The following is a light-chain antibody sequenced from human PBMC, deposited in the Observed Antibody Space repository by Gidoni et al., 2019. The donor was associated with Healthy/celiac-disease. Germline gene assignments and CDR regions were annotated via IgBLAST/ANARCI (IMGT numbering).Light chain of an antibody. CDR3: QQSYSTPPEP. CDR2: AAS. Sequence: DIQMTQSPSSLSASVGDSVTITCRASQSISSYLNWYQQKPGKAPKLLIYAASSLQSGVPSRFSGSGSGTDFTLTISSLQPEDFATYYCQQSYSTPPEPFGPGTKVDIK. CDR1: QSISSY. J-gene: IGKJ3*01. V-gene: IGKV1-39*01.